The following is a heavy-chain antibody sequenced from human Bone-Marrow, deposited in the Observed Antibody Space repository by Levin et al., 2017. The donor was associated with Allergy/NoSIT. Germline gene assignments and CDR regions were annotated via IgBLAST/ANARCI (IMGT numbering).Heavy chain of an antibody. CDR2: ISAGDAST. CDR3: AKVRRGLDAFDI. J-gene: IGHJ3*02. CDR1: GFTFSSSA. Sequence: TGESLKISCAASGFTFSSSAMSWVRQAPGKGLEWVSSISAGDASTYYTDSVKGRLTVSRDNSKNTLYLQMNSLRAEDTALYYCAKVRRGLDAFDIWGQGTMVTVSS. V-gene: IGHV3-23*01. D-gene: IGHD3/OR15-3a*01.